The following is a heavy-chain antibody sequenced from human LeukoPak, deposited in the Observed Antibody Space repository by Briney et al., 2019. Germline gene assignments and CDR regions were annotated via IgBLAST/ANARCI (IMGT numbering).Heavy chain of an antibody. J-gene: IGHJ3*02. CDR1: GFTFSTYS. D-gene: IGHD1-7*01. CDR3: AKDVTGTGAFDI. V-gene: IGHV3-21*04. Sequence: GGSLRLSCAASGFTFSTYSMNWVRQAPGKGLEWVSFISGGGSYIYYAESVKGRFTISRDNAKNSLYLQMNSLRAEDTALYYCAKDVTGTGAFDIWGQGTMVTVSS. CDR2: ISGGGSYI.